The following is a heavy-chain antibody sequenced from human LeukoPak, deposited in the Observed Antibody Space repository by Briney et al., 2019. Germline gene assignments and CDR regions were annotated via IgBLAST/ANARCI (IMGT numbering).Heavy chain of an antibody. D-gene: IGHD5-18*01. CDR2: IYYSGST. CDR3: ARIGGNTAMAPDY. CDR1: GGSISSYY. V-gene: IGHV4-59*01. Sequence: SETLSLTCTVSGGSISSYYWSWLRQPPGKGLEGIGYIYYSGSTNYKPSLKSRVTVSVDTSKNQFSLKLSSVTAADTAVYYCARIGGNTAMAPDYWGQGTLVTVSS. J-gene: IGHJ4*02.